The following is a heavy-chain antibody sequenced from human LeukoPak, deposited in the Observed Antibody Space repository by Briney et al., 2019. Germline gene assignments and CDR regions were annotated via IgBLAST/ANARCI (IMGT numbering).Heavy chain of an antibody. CDR2: ISSSSSYI. Sequence: PGGSLRLSCAASGFTLSSYSMNWVRQAPGKGLEWVSSISSSSSYIYYADSVKGRLTISRDNAKNSLYLQMNSLRAEDTAVYYCARDSSTSFLYWFDPWGQGTLVTVSS. CDR1: GFTLSSYS. CDR3: ARDSSTSFLYWFDP. V-gene: IGHV3-21*01. J-gene: IGHJ5*02. D-gene: IGHD2-2*01.